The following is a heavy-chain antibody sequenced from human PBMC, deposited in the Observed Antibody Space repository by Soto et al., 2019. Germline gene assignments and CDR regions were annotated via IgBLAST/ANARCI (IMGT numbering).Heavy chain of an antibody. CDR1: GFTFSSYS. CDR3: SRGMAAAGPGYFYYYGMDV. Sequence: PGGSLRLSCAASGFTFSSYSMNWVRQAPGKGLEWVSYISSSSSTIYYEDSVRGRFTISRDNAKNSLYLHMNSLRDEDTALYYCSRGMAAAGPGYFYYYGMDVWGQGTTVTVSS. CDR2: ISSSSSTI. J-gene: IGHJ6*02. V-gene: IGHV3-48*02. D-gene: IGHD6-13*01.